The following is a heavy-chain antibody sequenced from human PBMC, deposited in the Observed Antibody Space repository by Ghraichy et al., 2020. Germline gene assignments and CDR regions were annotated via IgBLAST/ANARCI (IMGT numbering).Heavy chain of an antibody. Sequence: GESLNISCKGSGYSFTSYWISWVRQMPGKGLEWMGRIDPSDSYTTYSPSFQGHVTISADKSISTAYLQWSSLKASDTAMYYCAMRSCSGGSCYSFDYWGQGTLVTVSS. V-gene: IGHV5-10-1*01. D-gene: IGHD2-15*01. J-gene: IGHJ4*02. CDR1: GYSFTSYW. CDR3: AMRSCSGGSCYSFDY. CDR2: IDPSDSYT.